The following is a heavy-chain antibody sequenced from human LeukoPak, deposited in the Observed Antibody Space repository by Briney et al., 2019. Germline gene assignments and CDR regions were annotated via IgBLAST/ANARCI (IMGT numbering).Heavy chain of an antibody. D-gene: IGHD1-14*01. V-gene: IGHV1-18*01. CDR3: AKVGTGDLFRALDY. CDR1: GYTFTSYG. J-gene: IGHJ4*02. Sequence: GASVKVSCKASGYTFTSYGISWVRQAPGQGLEWMGWISAYNGNTNYAQKLQGRVTMTTDTSTSTAYMELRSLRPDDTAVYYCAKVGTGDLFRALDYWGQGTLVTVSS. CDR2: ISAYNGNT.